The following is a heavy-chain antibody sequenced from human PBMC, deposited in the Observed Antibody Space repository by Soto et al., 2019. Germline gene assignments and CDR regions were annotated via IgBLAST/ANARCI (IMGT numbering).Heavy chain of an antibody. V-gene: IGHV4-34*01. CDR3: ARGPQRYSSSWYRRDYYYGMDV. CDR2: INHSGST. CDR1: GGSFSCYY. Sequence: PAETLSLTCAVYGGSFSCYYWSWIRQPPGKGLEWIGEINHSGSTNYNPSLKSRVTISVDTSKNQFSLKLSSVTAADTAVYYCARGPQRYSSSWYRRDYYYGMDVWGQGTTVTVSS. D-gene: IGHD6-13*01. J-gene: IGHJ6*02.